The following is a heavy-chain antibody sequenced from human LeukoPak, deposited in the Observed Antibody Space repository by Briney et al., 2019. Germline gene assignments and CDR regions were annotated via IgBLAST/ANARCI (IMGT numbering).Heavy chain of an antibody. CDR3: AKDQWWFGESDAFDI. V-gene: IGHV3-23*01. J-gene: IGHJ3*02. CDR2: ISANGGTT. CDR1: GFAFSTYG. Sequence: GGSLRLSCAASGFAFSTYGMSWVRQAPGKGLEWVSIISANGGTTYYADSVRGRFTISRDNSKNTLYLQINSLRAEDTAVYYCAKDQWWFGESDAFDIWGQGTMVTVSS. D-gene: IGHD3-10*01.